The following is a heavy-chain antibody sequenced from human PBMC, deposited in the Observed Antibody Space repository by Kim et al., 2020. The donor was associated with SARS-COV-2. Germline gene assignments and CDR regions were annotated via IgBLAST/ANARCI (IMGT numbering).Heavy chain of an antibody. CDR1: GGSISSSSYY. V-gene: IGHV4-39*01. Sequence: SETLSLTCTVSGGSISSSSYYWGWIRQPPGKGLEWIGRIYYSGSTYYNPYLKSRVTISVDTSKNQFSLKLSSVTAADTAVYYCASHYYDSSGYYSPNYWGQGTLVTVSS. J-gene: IGHJ4*02. CDR3: ASHYYDSSGYYSPNY. D-gene: IGHD3-22*01. CDR2: IYYSGST.